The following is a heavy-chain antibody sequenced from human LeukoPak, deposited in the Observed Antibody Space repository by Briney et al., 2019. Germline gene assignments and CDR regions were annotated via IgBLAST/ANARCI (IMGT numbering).Heavy chain of an antibody. J-gene: IGHJ4*02. CDR1: GGSFSGYY. CDR3: ARVGLSSGGYGDY. Sequence: SETLSLTCAVYGGSFSGYYWSWIRQPPGKGLEWIGEINHSGSTNYNPSLKSRVTISVDTSKNQFSLKLSSVTAADTAVYYCARVGLSSGGYGDYWGQGTLVTVSS. CDR2: INHSGST. V-gene: IGHV4-34*01. D-gene: IGHD6-19*01.